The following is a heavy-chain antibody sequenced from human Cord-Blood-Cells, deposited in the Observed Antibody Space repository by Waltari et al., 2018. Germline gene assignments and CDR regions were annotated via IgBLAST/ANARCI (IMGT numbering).Heavy chain of an antibody. J-gene: IGHJ4*02. CDR2: IYYSGST. V-gene: IGHV4-39*01. CDR1: GGYISSSSYY. Sequence: QLQLQESGPGLVKPSETLSLTCTGSGGYISSSSYYWGWIRQPPGKGLEWIGSIYYSGSTYYNPSLKSRVTISVDTSKNQFSLKLSSVTAADTAVYYCARLLPAAIDYWGQGTLVTVSS. D-gene: IGHD2-2*01. CDR3: ARLLPAAIDY.